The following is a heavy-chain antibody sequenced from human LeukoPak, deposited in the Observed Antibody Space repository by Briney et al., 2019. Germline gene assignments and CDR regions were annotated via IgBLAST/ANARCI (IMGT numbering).Heavy chain of an antibody. CDR1: GGSFSGYY. J-gene: IGHJ4*02. D-gene: IGHD2-15*01. V-gene: IGHV4-34*01. CDR3: ARDRYCSGGSCPNFDY. Sequence: SETLSLTCAVYGGSFSGYYWSWIRQPPRKRLEWIGEINHSGSTNYNPSLKGRVTISVDTSKNQFSLKLSSVTAADTAVYYCARDRYCSGGSCPNFDYWGQGTLVTVSS. CDR2: INHSGST.